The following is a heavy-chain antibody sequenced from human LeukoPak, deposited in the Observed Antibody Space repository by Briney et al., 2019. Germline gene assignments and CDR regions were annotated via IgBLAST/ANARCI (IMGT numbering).Heavy chain of an antibody. D-gene: IGHD3-22*01. CDR2: ISYDGSNK. Sequence: PGRSLRLSCAASGFTFSSYAMHWVRQAPGKGLEWVAVISYDGSNKYYADSVKGRFTISRDNSKNTLYLQMNSLRAEDTAVYCCAREWLLNYFDYWGQGTLVTVSS. V-gene: IGHV3-30-3*01. CDR1: GFTFSSYA. J-gene: IGHJ4*02. CDR3: AREWLLNYFDY.